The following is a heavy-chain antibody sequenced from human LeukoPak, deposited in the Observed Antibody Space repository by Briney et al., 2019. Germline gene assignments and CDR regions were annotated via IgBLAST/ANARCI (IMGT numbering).Heavy chain of an antibody. Sequence: HPGGSLRLSCAASGFTFNSYAMSWVRQAPGKGLEWVSAISASGGTTYYADSVKGRFTISRDNSENTLFLQMNSLRAEDTAVYYCAKEPREYCSSTSCPNWFDSWGQGTLVTVSS. CDR3: AKEPREYCSSTSCPNWFDS. V-gene: IGHV3-23*01. CDR1: GFTFNSYA. J-gene: IGHJ5*01. D-gene: IGHD2-2*01. CDR2: ISASGGTT.